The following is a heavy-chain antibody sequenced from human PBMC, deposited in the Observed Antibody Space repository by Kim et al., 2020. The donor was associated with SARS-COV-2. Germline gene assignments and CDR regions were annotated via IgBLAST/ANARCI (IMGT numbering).Heavy chain of an antibody. V-gene: IGHV1-18*01. D-gene: IGHD2-15*01. CDR1: GYTFTGYG. CDR3: ARRLTAVTPYYGMDV. CDR2: INPYNGDT. J-gene: IGHJ6*02. Sequence: ASVKVSCKASGYTFTGYGISWVRQAPGQGLEWMEWINPYNGDTYYAQKIQGRVTMTTDTSTGTAYMELRSLRFDDTAIYYCARRLTAVTPYYGMDVWGQGTTVTVSS.